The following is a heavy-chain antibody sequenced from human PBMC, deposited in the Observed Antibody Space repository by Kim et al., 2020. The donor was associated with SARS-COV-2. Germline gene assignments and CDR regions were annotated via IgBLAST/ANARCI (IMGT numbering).Heavy chain of an antibody. D-gene: IGHD6-13*01. J-gene: IGHJ4*02. Sequence: NPPLMDRVTISVDTSKTQFSLKLSSVTAADTAVYYCARRAIAAAGTGFDYWGQGTLVTVSS. CDR3: ARRAIAAAGTGFDY. V-gene: IGHV4-39*01.